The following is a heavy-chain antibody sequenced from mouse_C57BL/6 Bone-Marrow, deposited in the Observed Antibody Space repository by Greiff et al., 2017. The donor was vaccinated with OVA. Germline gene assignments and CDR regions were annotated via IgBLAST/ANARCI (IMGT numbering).Heavy chain of an antibody. J-gene: IGHJ3*01. Sequence: EVQLEESGGGLVQPKGSLKLSCAASGFTFNTYAMHWVRQAPGKGLEWVARIRSKSSNYATYYAGSVKDRFTISRDDSQSMLYLQMNNLKTEDTAMYYGVGDHEGQDDYGEVLGFAYWGQGTLVTVSA. CDR3: VGDHEGQDDYGEVLGFAY. CDR2: IRSKSSNYAT. CDR1: GFTFNTYA. V-gene: IGHV10-3*01. D-gene: IGHD2-4*01.